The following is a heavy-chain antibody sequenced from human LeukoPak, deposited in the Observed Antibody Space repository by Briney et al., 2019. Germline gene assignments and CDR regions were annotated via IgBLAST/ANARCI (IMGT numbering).Heavy chain of an antibody. V-gene: IGHV4-39*01. D-gene: IGHD2-2*01. CDR3: ASPVYQLLSLDYYYYMDV. J-gene: IGHJ6*03. Sequence: KSSETLSLTCTVSGGSISSSSYYWGWIRQPPGKGLEWIGSIYYSGSTYYNPSLKSRVTISVDTSKNQFSLKLSSVTAADTAVYYCASPVYQLLSLDYYYYMDVWGKGTTVTVSS. CDR2: IYYSGST. CDR1: GGSISSSSYY.